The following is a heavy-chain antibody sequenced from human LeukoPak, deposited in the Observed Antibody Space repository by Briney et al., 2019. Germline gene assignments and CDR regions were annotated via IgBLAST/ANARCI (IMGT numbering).Heavy chain of an antibody. CDR1: GFTFSSYA. V-gene: IGHV3-23*01. CDR2: ISGSVNGT. Sequence: GGSLRLSCTASGFTFSSYAMSWVRQAPGKGLEWVSVISGSVNGTYYADSVKGRFTTSRDNSKNTLFLQMNSLRAGDTAVYYCAKLKTSSCYACIDYWGQGTLITVSS. D-gene: IGHD2-2*01. CDR3: AKLKTSSCYACIDY. J-gene: IGHJ4*02.